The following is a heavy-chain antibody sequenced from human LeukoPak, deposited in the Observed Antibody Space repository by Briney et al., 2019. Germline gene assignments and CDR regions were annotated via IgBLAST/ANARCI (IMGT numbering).Heavy chain of an antibody. CDR2: IYYSGST. J-gene: IGHJ4*02. Sequence: SETLSLTCTVSGGSISSYYWSWIRQPPGKGLEWIGYIYYSGSTNYNPSLKSRVTISVDTSKNQFSLKLSSVTAADTAVYYCARVRATDFYFDYWGQGTLVTVSS. D-gene: IGHD3-3*01. V-gene: IGHV4-59*01. CDR1: GGSISSYY. CDR3: ARVRATDFYFDY.